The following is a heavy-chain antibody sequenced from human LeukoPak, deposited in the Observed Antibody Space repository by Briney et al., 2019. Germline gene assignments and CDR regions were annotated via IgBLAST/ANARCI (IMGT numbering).Heavy chain of an antibody. CDR3: AKDPKLHSAVAGNGVVY. CDR1: GFTFNSYS. Sequence: GGSLRLSCAASGFTFNSYSMTWARQAPGKGLEWVSSISGDTGNTYYADSVKGRFTISRDNSKNTLYLQMNSLRAEDTAVYYCAKDPKLHSAVAGNGVVYWGQGTLVTVSS. J-gene: IGHJ4*02. D-gene: IGHD6-19*01. V-gene: IGHV3-23*01. CDR2: ISGDTGNT.